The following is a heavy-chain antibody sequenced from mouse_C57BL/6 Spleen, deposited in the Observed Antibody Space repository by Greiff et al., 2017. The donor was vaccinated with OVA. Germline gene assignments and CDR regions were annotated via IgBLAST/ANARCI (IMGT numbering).Heavy chain of an antibody. Sequence: EVKVVESGAELVRPGSSVKMSCKTSGYTFTSYGINWVKQRPGQGLEWIGYIYIGNGYTEYNEKFKGKATLTSDTSSSTAYMQLSSLTSEDSAIYFCARCLFITTVVAPYAMDYWGQGTSVTVSS. J-gene: IGHJ4*01. CDR2: IYIGNGYT. CDR1: GYTFTSYG. CDR3: ARCLFITTVVAPYAMDY. D-gene: IGHD1-1*01. V-gene: IGHV1-58*01.